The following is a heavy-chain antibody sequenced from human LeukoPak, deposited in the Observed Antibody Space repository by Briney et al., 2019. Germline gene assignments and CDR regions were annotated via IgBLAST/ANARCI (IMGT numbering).Heavy chain of an antibody. CDR2: LYSGGRI. V-gene: IGHV4-39*07. J-gene: IGHJ4*02. D-gene: IGHD3-16*02. CDR1: VVSFSGSYY. CDR3: ARLTFGGVIAY. Sequence: SETLSLTCSVSVVSFSGSYYWVWIRQPPGKGLEWIGLLYSGGRIYYNPSLMSRDTTSVDTSKNLFSLKLTSVTAADTAGYYWARLTFGGVIAYWGQGTLVTVSS.